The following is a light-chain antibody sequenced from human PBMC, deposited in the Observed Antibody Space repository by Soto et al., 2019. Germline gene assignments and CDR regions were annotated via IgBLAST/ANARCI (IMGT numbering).Light chain of an antibody. CDR2: KAS. Sequence: DIQMTQSPSTLSGSVGDRVTITCRASQTISSWVGWYQHKPGKAPKLLIYKASSLKSGVPSRFSGSGSGTEFTLTISSLQPDDFATTYCQHYSSYSEAFGQGTKVDI. CDR3: QHYSSYSEA. J-gene: IGKJ1*01. V-gene: IGKV1-5*03. CDR1: QTISSW.